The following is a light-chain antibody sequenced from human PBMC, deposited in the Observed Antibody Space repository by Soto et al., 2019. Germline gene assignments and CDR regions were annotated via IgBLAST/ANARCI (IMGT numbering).Light chain of an antibody. CDR3: QQYNNWPWT. V-gene: IGKV3-15*01. CDR1: QSSSDT. J-gene: IGKJ1*01. CDR2: GAS. Sequence: EIVMTQSPATLSVSPGGRATLSCRASQSSSDTLAWYQQKPGQAPRLLIHGASTRATGFPARFSGSGSGTDFTLTISSLQSEDFAVYYCQQYNNWPWTFGQGTKVDI.